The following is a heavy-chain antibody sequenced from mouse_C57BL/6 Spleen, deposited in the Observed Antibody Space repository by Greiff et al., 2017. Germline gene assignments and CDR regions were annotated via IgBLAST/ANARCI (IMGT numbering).Heavy chain of an antibody. CDR3: ARTPVYYYGSSLYAMDY. V-gene: IGHV1-69*01. D-gene: IGHD1-1*01. CDR1: GYTFTSYW. J-gene: IGHJ4*01. CDR2: IDPSDSYT. Sequence: QVQLQQPGAELVMPGASLKLSCKASGYTFTSYWMYWVKQRPGQGLEWIGEIDPSDSYTNSNQKFKGKFTLTVDRSSSTADMQLSSLTSEDSAVYYCARTPVYYYGSSLYAMDYWGQGTSVTVSS.